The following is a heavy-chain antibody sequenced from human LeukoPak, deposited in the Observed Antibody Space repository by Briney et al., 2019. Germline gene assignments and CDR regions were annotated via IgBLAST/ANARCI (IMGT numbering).Heavy chain of an antibody. CDR2: IYYSGST. D-gene: IGHD4-23*01. CDR3: AREVGGNFLLDAFDI. V-gene: IGHV4-59*01. Sequence: PSETLSLTCTVSGGSISSYYWSWTRQPPGKGLEWIGYIYYSGSTNYNPSLKSRVTISVDTSKSQFSLKLSSVTAADTAVYYCAREVGGNFLLDAFDIWGQGTMVTVSS. CDR1: GGSISSYY. J-gene: IGHJ3*02.